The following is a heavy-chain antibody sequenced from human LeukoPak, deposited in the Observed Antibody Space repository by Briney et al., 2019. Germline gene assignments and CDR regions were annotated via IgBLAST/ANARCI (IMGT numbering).Heavy chain of an antibody. CDR2: ISGSGGST. V-gene: IGHV3-23*01. J-gene: IGHJ4*02. CDR3: AKPDNSGYYVGRSFDY. Sequence: GGSLRLSCAASGFTFNNYATSWVRQAPGKGLEWVSAISGSGGSTYYVDPVKGRFTISRDNSKNTLYLQMNSLRAEDTAIYYCAKPDNSGYYVGRSFDYWGQGTLVTVSS. D-gene: IGHD3-22*01. CDR1: GFTFNNYA.